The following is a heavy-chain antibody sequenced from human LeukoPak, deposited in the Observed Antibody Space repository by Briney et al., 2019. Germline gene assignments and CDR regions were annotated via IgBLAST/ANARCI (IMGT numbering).Heavy chain of an antibody. CDR1: GFTFSSYA. Sequence: TGGSLRLSCAASGFTFSSYAMSWVRQAPGKGLEWVSAISGSGGSTYYADSVKGRFTISRDNSKNTLYLQMNSLRAEDTAVYYCAKSEYYYDSSGYSDYWGQGTLVTVSS. V-gene: IGHV3-23*01. D-gene: IGHD3-22*01. CDR2: ISGSGGST. CDR3: AKSEYYYDSSGYSDY. J-gene: IGHJ4*02.